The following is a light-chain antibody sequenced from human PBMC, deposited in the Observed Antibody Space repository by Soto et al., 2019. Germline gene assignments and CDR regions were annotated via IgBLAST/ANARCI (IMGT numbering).Light chain of an antibody. CDR1: HYISTY. CDR2: AAS. J-gene: IGKJ4*01. CDR3: QLTYRNPLT. V-gene: IGKV1-39*01. Sequence: DIQMTQSPSSLSASVGGRVSISFRASHYISTYLNWYRQRPGKAPKLLIYAASSLQSGVPSRFSGSGSGTDFTLTISSLQPEDFATDYCQLTYRNPLTFGEGNKVDI.